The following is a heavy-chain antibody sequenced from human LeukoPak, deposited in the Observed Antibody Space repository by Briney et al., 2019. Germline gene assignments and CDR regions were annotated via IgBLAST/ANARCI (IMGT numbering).Heavy chain of an antibody. CDR2: ISGSGGST. V-gene: IGHV3-23*01. D-gene: IGHD3-3*01. Sequence: QPGGSLRLSCAASGFTFSSYAMSWVRQAPGKGLEWVSAISGSGGSTYYADSVKGRFTISRDNSKNTLYLQMNSLRAEDTAVYYCAKDPYSDFWSGYYFFDYWGQGTLVTVSS. J-gene: IGHJ4*02. CDR3: AKDPYSDFWSGYYFFDY. CDR1: GFTFSSYA.